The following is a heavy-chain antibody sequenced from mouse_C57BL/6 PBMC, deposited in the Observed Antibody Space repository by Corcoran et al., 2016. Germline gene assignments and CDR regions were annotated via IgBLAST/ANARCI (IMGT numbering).Heavy chain of an antibody. J-gene: IGHJ1*03. V-gene: IGHV9-3*01. CDR2: INTYSGVP. CDR3: ARWSTGTYWYFDV. D-gene: IGHD4-1*02. CDR1: GYTFTTYG. Sequence: QIQLVQSGPELKKPGETVKISCKASGYTFTTYGMSWVKQAPGKGLKWMGWINTYSGVPTYADDFKGRFAFSLETSASTAYLQINNLKNEDTATYFCARWSTGTYWYFDVWGTGTTVTVSS.